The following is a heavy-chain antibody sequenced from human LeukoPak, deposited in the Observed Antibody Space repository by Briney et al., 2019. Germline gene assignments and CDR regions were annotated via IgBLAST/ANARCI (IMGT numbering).Heavy chain of an antibody. V-gene: IGHV3-33*01. CDR2: MWSDGNNK. CDR1: GFTFSNYG. J-gene: IGHJ4*02. Sequence: GRSLRLSCVASGFTFSNYGMNWVRQAPGRGLQWVAIMWSDGNNKCSSDSLKGRFTISRDDSKNTLYLHMTSLEIEDTAVYYCARANHYYFDSWGQGTLVTVSS. D-gene: IGHD1-14*01. CDR3: ARANHYYFDS.